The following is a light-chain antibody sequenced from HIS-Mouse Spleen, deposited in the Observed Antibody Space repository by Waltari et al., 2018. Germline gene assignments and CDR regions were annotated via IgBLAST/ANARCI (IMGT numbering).Light chain of an antibody. CDR2: EGS. V-gene: IGLV2-23*03. Sequence: QSALTQPASVSGSPGQSITISCTGTSSDGGSYHLVSWYQQQPGKAPKLMIYEGSNRPSGVSNRFSGSKSGNTASLTISGLQAEDEADYYCCSYAGSSTFEVFGGGTKLTVL. J-gene: IGLJ2*01. CDR3: CSYAGSSTFEV. CDR1: SSDGGSYHL.